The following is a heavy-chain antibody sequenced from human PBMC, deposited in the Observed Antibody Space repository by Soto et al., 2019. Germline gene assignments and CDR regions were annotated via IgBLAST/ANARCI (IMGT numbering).Heavy chain of an antibody. V-gene: IGHV1-18*01. CDR2: INPSNGKA. Sequence: ASVKVSCKASGYTFTRYGISWVRQAPGQGLEWMGWINPSNGKANYARNLQGRVTMTTDTSTTTAYMELRSLTSDDTAMYYCSRHHHGAFDVWGQGTVVTVSS. J-gene: IGHJ3*01. CDR1: GYTFTRYG. CDR3: SRHHHGAFDV.